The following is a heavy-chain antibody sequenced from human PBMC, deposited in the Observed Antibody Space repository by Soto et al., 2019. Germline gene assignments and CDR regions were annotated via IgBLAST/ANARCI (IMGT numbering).Heavy chain of an antibody. CDR2: IKQDGSET. D-gene: IGHD6-13*01. CDR1: GFNVRTCS. Sequence: AGSLRLSCVSSGFNVRTCSITWVRQAPGKGLEWVANIKQDGSETNYVDSVKGRFTISSANAKNSLDLEMNNLRVVGPAVDSFTRWYAEEVWGQGPTVTVSS. CDR3: TRWYAEEV. V-gene: IGHV3-7*03. J-gene: IGHJ6*02.